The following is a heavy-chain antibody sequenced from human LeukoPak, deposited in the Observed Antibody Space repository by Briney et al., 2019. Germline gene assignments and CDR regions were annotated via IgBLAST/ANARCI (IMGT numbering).Heavy chain of an antibody. V-gene: IGHV4-30-2*01. CDR3: ARSLGDYDSPEENWFDP. D-gene: IGHD3-16*01. Sequence: PSQTLSLTCAVSGGSISSGGYSWSWIRQPPGKGLEWIGYIYNSGSTYYNPSLKSRVTIPVDRSKNQFSLKLSSVTAADTAVYYCARSLGDYDSPEENWFDPWGQGTLVTVSS. CDR1: GGSISSGGYS. J-gene: IGHJ5*02. CDR2: IYNSGST.